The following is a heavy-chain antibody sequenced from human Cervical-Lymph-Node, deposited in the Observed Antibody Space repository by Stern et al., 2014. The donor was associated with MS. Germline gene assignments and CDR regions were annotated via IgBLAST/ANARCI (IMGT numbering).Heavy chain of an antibody. J-gene: IGHJ6*02. Sequence: EMQLVESGGGLAQPGGSLRLSCAASGFTFSSYAMSWVRQAPGKGLEWVSTISGSGGSTYYADSVKGRFTISRDNSKNTLYLQMNSLRAEDTAVYYCAKDQPYCSGGSCYPRYYGMDVWGQGTTVTVSS. CDR1: GFTFSSYA. CDR3: AKDQPYCSGGSCYPRYYGMDV. V-gene: IGHV3-23*04. CDR2: ISGSGGST. D-gene: IGHD2-15*01.